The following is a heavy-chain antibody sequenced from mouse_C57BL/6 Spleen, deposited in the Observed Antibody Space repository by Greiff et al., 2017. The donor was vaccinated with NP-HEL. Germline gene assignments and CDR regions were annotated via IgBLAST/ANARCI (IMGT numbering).Heavy chain of an antibody. CDR3: AREGVTTVVGGMDY. Sequence: QVHVKQSGAELARPGASVKLSCKASGYTFTSYGISWVKQRTGQGLEWIGEIYPRSGNTYYNEKFKGKATLTADKSSSTAYMELRSLTSEDSAVYFCAREGVTTVVGGMDYWGQGTSVTVSS. CDR2: IYPRSGNT. D-gene: IGHD1-1*01. J-gene: IGHJ4*01. V-gene: IGHV1-81*01. CDR1: GYTFTSYG.